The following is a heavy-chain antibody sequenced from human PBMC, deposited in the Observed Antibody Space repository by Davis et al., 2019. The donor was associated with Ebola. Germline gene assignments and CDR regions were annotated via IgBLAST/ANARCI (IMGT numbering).Heavy chain of an antibody. Sequence: ASVKVSCKASGYTFTSYDINWVRQATGQGLEWMGWMNPNSGNTGYAQKFQGRVTITRNTSISTAYMELSSLRSEDTAVYYCARGPERLWFRELLYYGMDVWGQGTTVTVSS. CDR3: ARGPERLWFRELLYYGMDV. J-gene: IGHJ6*02. CDR1: GYTFTSYD. D-gene: IGHD3-10*01. CDR2: MNPNSGNT. V-gene: IGHV1-8*03.